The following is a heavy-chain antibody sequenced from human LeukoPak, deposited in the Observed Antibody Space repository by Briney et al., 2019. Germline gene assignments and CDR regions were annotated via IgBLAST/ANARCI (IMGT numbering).Heavy chain of an antibody. V-gene: IGHV5-51*01. CDR2: IYPGDSEP. Sequence: PGESLKISRKGSGYSFTSFWIGWVRQMPGKGLEWMGIIYPGDSEPRYSPSFQGQVTISADKSISTAYLQWSSLKASDTAMYYCARHTATNSGSYYYYGMDVWGQGTTVTVSS. CDR1: GYSFTSFW. D-gene: IGHD1-26*01. CDR3: ARHTATNSGSYYYYGMDV. J-gene: IGHJ6*02.